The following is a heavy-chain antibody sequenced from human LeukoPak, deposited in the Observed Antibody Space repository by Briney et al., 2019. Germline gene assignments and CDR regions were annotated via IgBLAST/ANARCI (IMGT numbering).Heavy chain of an antibody. D-gene: IGHD2-15*01. CDR3: ARCGGGTTCPSYYYFYMDV. CDR1: GGTFSSYS. CDR2: IIPMFNKV. V-gene: IGHV1-69*13. J-gene: IGHJ6*03. Sequence: SVKVSYKASGGTFSSYSITWVRQAPGQGLEWMGGIIPMFNKVDYAQKFQGRVTITADESTSTAYMELSSLRSEDTAVYYCARCGGGTTCPSYYYFYMDVWGKGTTVTISS.